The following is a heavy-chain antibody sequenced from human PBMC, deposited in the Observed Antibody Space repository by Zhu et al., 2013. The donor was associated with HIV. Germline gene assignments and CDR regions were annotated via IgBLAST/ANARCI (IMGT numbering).Heavy chain of an antibody. Sequence: VQLVQSGAEVKKPGSSVKVSCKASGGTFSSYAISWVRQAPGQGLEWMGGIIPIFGTANYAQKFQGRVTITADESTSTAYMELSSLRSEDTAVYYCARDRVGAILGAFDIWGQGTMVTVSS. D-gene: IGHD1-26*01. J-gene: IGHJ3*02. CDR2: IIPIFGTA. V-gene: IGHV1-69*01. CDR1: GGTFSSYA. CDR3: ARDRVGAILGAFDI.